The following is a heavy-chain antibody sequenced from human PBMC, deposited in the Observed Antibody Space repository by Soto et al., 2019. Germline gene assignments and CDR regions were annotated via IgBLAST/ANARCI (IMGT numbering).Heavy chain of an antibody. J-gene: IGHJ6*02. V-gene: IGHV1-24*01. CDR3: ATHNYNYAMDV. CDR1: GYGFTSYD. CDR2: FDPEGGET. Sequence: ASVKVTCKAAGYGFTSYDINWLRHAPGKGLEWMGGFDPEGGETIYAQKFQGRVTMTEDTSTDTAYMELSSLRSDDTAVYYRATHNYNYAMDVWGQGTTVTVSS.